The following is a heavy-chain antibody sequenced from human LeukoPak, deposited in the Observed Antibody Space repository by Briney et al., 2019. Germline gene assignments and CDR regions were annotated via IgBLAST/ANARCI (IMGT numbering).Heavy chain of an antibody. D-gene: IGHD3-22*01. V-gene: IGHV1-2*02. CDR1: GYSFTRHD. CDR2: INPNSGGT. Sequence: ASVKVSCKASGYSFTRHDINWVRQAPGQGLEWMGWINPNSGGTNYAQKFQGRVTMTRDTSISTAYMELSRLRSDDTAVYYCARDFSPDYYDSSGYYVSDYWGQGTLVTVSS. J-gene: IGHJ4*02. CDR3: ARDFSPDYYDSSGYYVSDY.